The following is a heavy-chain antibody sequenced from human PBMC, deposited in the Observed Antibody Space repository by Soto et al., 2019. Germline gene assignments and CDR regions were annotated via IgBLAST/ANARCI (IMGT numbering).Heavy chain of an antibody. CDR1: GFTFTSSA. CDR2: IVVGSGNT. V-gene: IGHV1-58*01. J-gene: IGHJ4*02. CDR3: AASGIAAAGPDY. Sequence: GASVKVTFKASGFTFTSSAVQWVRQARGQRLEWIGWIVVGSGNTNYAQKFQERVTITRDMSTSTAYMELSSLRSEDTAVYYCAASGIAAAGPDYWGRGTLVTVSS. D-gene: IGHD6-13*01.